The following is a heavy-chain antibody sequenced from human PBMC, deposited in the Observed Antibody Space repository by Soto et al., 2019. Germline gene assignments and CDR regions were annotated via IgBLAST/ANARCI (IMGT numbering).Heavy chain of an antibody. CDR1: GGSFSGYY. D-gene: IGHD2-2*01. CDR3: AREEVPQWFTRGYYGMDV. Sequence: QVQLQQWGAGLVRPSETLSLTCAVYGGSFSGYYWTWIRQPPGKGLEWIGDINHSGSTNYNSSLKSRVTISVDTSNHQLSLKLRSVTAADTAVYYCAREEVPQWFTRGYYGMDVWGQGTTVTVSS. J-gene: IGHJ6*02. V-gene: IGHV4-34*01. CDR2: INHSGST.